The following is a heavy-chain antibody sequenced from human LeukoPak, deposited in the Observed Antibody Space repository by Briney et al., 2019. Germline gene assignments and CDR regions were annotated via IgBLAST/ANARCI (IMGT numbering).Heavy chain of an antibody. CDR2: IYYSGNT. Sequence: PSETLSLTCTVSGGSISSYYWSWIRQPPGKGLEWIGYIYYSGNTNYNPSLKSRVTISVDTSKNQFSLKLSSVTAADTAVYYCAIGGGLGAYFYFMDVWGKGTTVTVSS. CDR1: GGSISSYY. D-gene: IGHD1-26*01. V-gene: IGHV4-59*01. CDR3: AIGGGLGAYFYFMDV. J-gene: IGHJ6*03.